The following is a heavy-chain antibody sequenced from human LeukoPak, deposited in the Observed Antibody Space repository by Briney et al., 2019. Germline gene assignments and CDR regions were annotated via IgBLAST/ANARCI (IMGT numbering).Heavy chain of an antibody. J-gene: IGHJ5*02. CDR2: IYYSGST. CDR1: GGSISSGGYY. V-gene: IGHV4-31*03. CDR3: ARRNFGVVIFDP. Sequence: SETLSLTCTVSGGSISSGGYYWSWIRQHPGKGLEWIGYIYYSGSTYYNPSLKSRVTISVDTSKNQFSLKLSSVTAADTAVYYCARRNFGVVIFDPWGQGTLVTVSS. D-gene: IGHD3-3*01.